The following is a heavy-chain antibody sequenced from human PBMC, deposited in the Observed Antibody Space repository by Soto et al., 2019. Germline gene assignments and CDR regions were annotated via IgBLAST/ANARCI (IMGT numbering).Heavy chain of an antibody. CDR2: IKPNGGGT. CDR3: ARAVHNTVQGVRFRVDQ. CDR1: RFTFTAYY. Sequence: QVKLVQSGAEMKKPGASVKVSCEASRFTFTAYYIHWVRQAPGQGLEWMGWIKPNGGGTNYAQKFQGRVTMTRDTSINTAYMELTRLTSDDTAVYYCARAVHNTVQGVRFRVDQWGQGTLVTVSS. V-gene: IGHV1-2*02. D-gene: IGHD3-10*01. J-gene: IGHJ4*02.